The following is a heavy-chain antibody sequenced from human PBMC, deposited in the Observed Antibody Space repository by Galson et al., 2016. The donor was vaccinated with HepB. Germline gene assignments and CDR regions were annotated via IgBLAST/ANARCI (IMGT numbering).Heavy chain of an antibody. CDR3: ARPRGYGFDN. D-gene: IGHD6-25*01. J-gene: IGHJ4*02. CDR2: IHYSGSI. CDR1: GGSISSSAY. V-gene: IGHV4-39*01. Sequence: ETLSLTCSVSGGSISSSAYWGWIRQPPGKGLEWIANIHYSGSIYYKSSLKSRVTNSLDKFKNQFSLKLNSVTAADTAFYYCARPRGYGFDNWGQGTLVTVYS.